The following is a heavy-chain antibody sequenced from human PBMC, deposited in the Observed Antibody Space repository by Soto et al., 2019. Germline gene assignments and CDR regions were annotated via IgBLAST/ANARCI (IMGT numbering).Heavy chain of an antibody. CDR1: GYTLTELS. D-gene: IGHD2-21*02. CDR2: FDPEDGET. CDR3: ATDVYCGGDCYSITNY. V-gene: IGHV1-24*01. Sequence: GASVKVSCKVSGYTLTELSMHWVRQAPGKGLEWMGGFDPEDGETIYAQKFQGRVTMTEDTSTDTAYMELSSLRSEDTAVYYCATDVYCGGDCYSITNYWGQGTLVIVSS. J-gene: IGHJ4*02.